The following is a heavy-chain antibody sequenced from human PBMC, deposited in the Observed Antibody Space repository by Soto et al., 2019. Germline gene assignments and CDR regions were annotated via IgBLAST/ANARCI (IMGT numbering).Heavy chain of an antibody. CDR1: GFTFDDYA. Sequence: RSLRLTCASAGFTFDDYAIHWVRQAPWKGLEWVSGISWNSGSIGYADSVKGRFTVSRDNAKNSLYLQMNSLRAEDTALYYCAKHITRYHLRCPCDIWGQGTTVTVAS. CDR3: AKHITRYHLRCPCDI. V-gene: IGHV3-9*01. J-gene: IGHJ3*02. D-gene: IGHD1-26*01. CDR2: ISWNSGSI.